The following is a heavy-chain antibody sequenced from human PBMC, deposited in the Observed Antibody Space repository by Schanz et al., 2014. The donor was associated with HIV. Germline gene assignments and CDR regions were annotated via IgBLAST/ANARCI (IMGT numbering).Heavy chain of an antibody. J-gene: IGHJ4*02. CDR2: IDCSNGDT. CDR1: GYTFTNYY. V-gene: IGHV1-2*02. D-gene: IGHD2-21*02. Sequence: QVHLVQSGAEVRRPGASVKVSCMASGYTFTNYYIHWVRQAPGQGPEWMGWIDCSNGDTYYKKNFRGRVTMTRDTPITTVFMELSGLRSDDTAVYFYARNEFRLLPFDFWGQGTLVTVSS. CDR3: ARNEFRLLPFDF.